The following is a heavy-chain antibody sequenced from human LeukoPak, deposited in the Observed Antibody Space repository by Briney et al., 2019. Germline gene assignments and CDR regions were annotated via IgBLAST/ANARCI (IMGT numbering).Heavy chain of an antibody. J-gene: IGHJ4*02. CDR1: GGSISSSSYY. D-gene: IGHD4-17*01. CDR2: IHYSGST. V-gene: IGHV4-39*07. CDR3: ARVTGDYVYFDY. Sequence: SETLSLTCTVSGGSISSSSYYWGWIRQPPGKGLEWIGSIHYSGSTYYNPSLKSRVTISVDTSKNQFSLKLSSVTAADTAVYYCARVTGDYVYFDYWGQGTLVTVSS.